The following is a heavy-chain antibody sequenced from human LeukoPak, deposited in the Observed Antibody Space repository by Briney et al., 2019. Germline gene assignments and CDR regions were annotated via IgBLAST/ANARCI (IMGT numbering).Heavy chain of an antibody. J-gene: IGHJ4*02. D-gene: IGHD3-10*01. Sequence: GGSLRLSCAASGFTFSGSAMHWVRQAFGKGLEWVGRIRSKANSYATAYAASVKGRFTISRDDSKNTAYLQMNSLKTEDTAVYYCTSLPGARTEYFDYWGQGTLVTVSS. CDR2: IRSKANSYAT. CDR3: TSLPGARTEYFDY. V-gene: IGHV3-73*01. CDR1: GFTFSGSA.